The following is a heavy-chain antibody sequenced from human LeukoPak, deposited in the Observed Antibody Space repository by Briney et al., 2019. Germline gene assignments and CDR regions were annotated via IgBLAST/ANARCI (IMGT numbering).Heavy chain of an antibody. J-gene: IGHJ4*02. Sequence: SETLSLTCSVSGASISTSAYYWGWIRQPPGKGLEWIGEINHSGSTNYNPSLKSRVTISVDTSKNQFSLKLSSVTAADTAVYYCARLVRGVIITYFDYWGQGTLVTVSS. CDR2: INHSGST. V-gene: IGHV4-39*07. CDR3: ARLVRGVIITYFDY. CDR1: GASISTSAYY. D-gene: IGHD3-10*01.